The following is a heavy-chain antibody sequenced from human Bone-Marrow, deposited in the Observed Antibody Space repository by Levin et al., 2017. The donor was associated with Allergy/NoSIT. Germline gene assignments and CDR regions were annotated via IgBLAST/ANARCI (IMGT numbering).Heavy chain of an antibody. D-gene: IGHD3-22*01. Sequence: GGSLRLSCSASGFSVSTNYMTWVRQAPGKGLQWVALIYSGDKTYYADSVKGRFTISGDDSTDTLFLQMNSLSAEDTAVYYCTSVGAPHYYTLGTQTLYSYYGMDVWGQGTTVTVSS. CDR2: IYSGDKT. J-gene: IGHJ6*02. CDR1: GFSVSTNY. CDR3: TSVGAPHYYTLGTQTLYSYYGMDV. V-gene: IGHV3-66*01.